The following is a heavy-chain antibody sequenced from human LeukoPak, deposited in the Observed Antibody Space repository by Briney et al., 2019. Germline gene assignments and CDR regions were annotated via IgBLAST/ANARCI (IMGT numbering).Heavy chain of an antibody. D-gene: IGHD6-13*01. Sequence: SQTLSLTCTVPGGSISSGDYYWSWIRQPPGKGLEWIGYIYYSGSTYYNPSLKSRVTISVDTSKNQFALKLSSVTAADTAVYYCARYDIAAAYFDYWGQGTLVTVSS. V-gene: IGHV4-30-4*08. CDR1: GGSISSGDYY. J-gene: IGHJ4*02. CDR2: IYYSGST. CDR3: ARYDIAAAYFDY.